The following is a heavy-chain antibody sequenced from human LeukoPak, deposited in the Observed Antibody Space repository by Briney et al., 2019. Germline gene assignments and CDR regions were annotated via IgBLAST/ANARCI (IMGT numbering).Heavy chain of an antibody. D-gene: IGHD6-19*01. CDR2: IYPGDSDT. CDR1: GYSFTSYW. J-gene: IGHJ6*03. CDR3: ARFQPHVEVAGTYYYYYMDV. Sequence: GESLKISCKGSGYSFTSYWIGWVRQMPGKGLEWMGIIYPGDSDTRYSPSFQGQVTISADKSISTAYLQWSSLKASDTAMYYCARFQPHVEVAGTYYYYYMDVWGKGTTVTISS. V-gene: IGHV5-51*01.